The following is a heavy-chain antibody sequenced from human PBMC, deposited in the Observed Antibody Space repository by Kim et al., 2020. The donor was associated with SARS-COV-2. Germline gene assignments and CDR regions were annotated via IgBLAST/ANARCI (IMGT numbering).Heavy chain of an antibody. V-gene: IGHV3-11*01. Sequence: WGSLRLSCAASGFSLSDYYMSWIHQAPGKGLEWVSYIRSSGSPIYFADSVKGRFTISRDNAKNSLLLQMNSLRGEDTAAYYCARTFYTTSSPILDYWGQG. CDR2: IRSSGSPI. J-gene: IGHJ4*02. D-gene: IGHD6-6*01. CDR1: GFSLSDYY. CDR3: ARTFYTTSSPILDY.